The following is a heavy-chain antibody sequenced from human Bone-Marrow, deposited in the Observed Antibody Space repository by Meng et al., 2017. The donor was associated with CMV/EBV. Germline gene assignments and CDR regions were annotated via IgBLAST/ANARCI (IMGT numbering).Heavy chain of an antibody. V-gene: IGHV1-2*02. D-gene: IGHD1-26*01. Sequence: ASVKVSCKASGYTFTGYYMHWVRQAPGQGLEWMGWTNPNSGGTNYAQKFQGRVTMTRDTSISTAYMELSRLRSDDTAVYYCASLWELLGAFDIWGQGTMVTVSS. J-gene: IGHJ3*02. CDR3: ASLWELLGAFDI. CDR1: GYTFTGYY. CDR2: TNPNSGGT.